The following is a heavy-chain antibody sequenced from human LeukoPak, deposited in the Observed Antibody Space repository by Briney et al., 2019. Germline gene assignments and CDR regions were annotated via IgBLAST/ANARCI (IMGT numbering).Heavy chain of an antibody. CDR1: GGTFSSYA. D-gene: IGHD5-12*01. CDR3: ARDLFPPRLATTFGLLHQGQYYFDY. CDR2: IIPILGIA. V-gene: IGHV1-69*04. Sequence: SVRVSCKASGGTFSSYAISWVRQAPGQGLEWMGRIIPILGIANYAQKFQGRVTITADKSTSTAYMELSSLRSEDTAVYYCARDLFPPRLATTFGLLHQGQYYFDYWGQGTLVTVSS. J-gene: IGHJ4*02.